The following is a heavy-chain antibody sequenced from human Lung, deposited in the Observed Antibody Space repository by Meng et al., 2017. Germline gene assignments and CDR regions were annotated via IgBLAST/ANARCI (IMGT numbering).Heavy chain of an antibody. CDR2: IYNSGST. V-gene: IGHV4-30-4*01. CDR3: ARGQKGYFDL. J-gene: IGHJ2*01. Sequence: QLQESGPGLVKPSQTLSLTCTVSGGSISSSNYYWSWIRQPPGKGLEWSGHIYNSGSTYYNPSPKSRITISVDTSKNQFSLKLSSVTAADTAVYYCARGQKGYFDLWGRGTLVTVSS. CDR1: GGSISSSNYY.